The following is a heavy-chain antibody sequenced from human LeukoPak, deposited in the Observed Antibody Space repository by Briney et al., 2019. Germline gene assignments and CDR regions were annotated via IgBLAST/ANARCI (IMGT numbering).Heavy chain of an antibody. V-gene: IGHV3-23*01. J-gene: IGHJ4*02. CDR3: ATSLVATQKNY. D-gene: IGHD5-12*01. Sequence: SGGSLRLSCAASGFTFSGYAMSWVRQAPGKGLEWVSTLTGSGGSTYYADSVKGRFTISRDNSKNTLYLQMNSLRAEDTAVYYCATSLVATQKNYWGQGTLVTVSS. CDR1: GFTFSGYA. CDR2: LTGSGGST.